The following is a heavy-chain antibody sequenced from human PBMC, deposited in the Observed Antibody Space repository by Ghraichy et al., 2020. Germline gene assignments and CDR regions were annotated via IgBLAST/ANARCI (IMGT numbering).Heavy chain of an antibody. CDR3: AREPRHRGNDY. V-gene: IGHV3-11*01. Sequence: GSLRLSCAASGFIFSDYYMTWLRQAPGKGLEWVSYITTSGTTKYYADSVEGRFTISRDNTKNSLYLQMSSLRAEDTAVYYCAREPRHRGNDYWGHGTLVTVSP. CDR2: ITTSGTTK. CDR1: GFIFSDYY. J-gene: IGHJ4*01.